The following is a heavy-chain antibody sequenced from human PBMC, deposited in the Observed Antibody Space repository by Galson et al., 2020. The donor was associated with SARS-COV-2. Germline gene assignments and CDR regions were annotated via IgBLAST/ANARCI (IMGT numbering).Heavy chain of an antibody. D-gene: IGHD2-15*01. V-gene: IGHV1-8*01. Sequence: ASVKVSCKASGYTFTSYDINWVRQATGQGLEWMGWMNPNSGNTGYAQKFQGRVTMTRNTSISTAYMELSSLRSEDTAVYYCARGRRPRVVVAHNWFDPWGQGTLVTVSS. J-gene: IGHJ5*02. CDR2: MNPNSGNT. CDR1: GYTFTSYD. CDR3: ARGRRPRVVVAHNWFDP.